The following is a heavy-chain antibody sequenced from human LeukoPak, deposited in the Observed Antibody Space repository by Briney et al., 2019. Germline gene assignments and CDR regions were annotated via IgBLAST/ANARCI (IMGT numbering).Heavy chain of an antibody. D-gene: IGHD6-13*01. CDR2: VSGKSRAI. Sequence: GGSLRLSCAASGFIFSDYAINWVRQAPGKGLEWLSFVSGKSRAIYYADSVKGRFTISRDNAKESVYLHMSSLRAEDTAVYYCARPIAAALPGWFDPWGQGTLVTVSS. J-gene: IGHJ5*02. CDR3: ARPIAAALPGWFDP. CDR1: GFIFSDYA. V-gene: IGHV3-48*04.